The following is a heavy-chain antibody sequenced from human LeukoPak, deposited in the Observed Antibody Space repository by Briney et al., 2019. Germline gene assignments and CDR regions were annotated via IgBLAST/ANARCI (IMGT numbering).Heavy chain of an antibody. CDR1: GFTFSSYW. D-gene: IGHD3-22*01. J-gene: IGHJ4*02. CDR3: ARDMRYYYDSSGYYYYFDY. V-gene: IGHV3-74*01. Sequence: GGSLRLSCAASGFTFSSYWMHWVRQAPGKGPVWVSRINSDGSSTSYADSVKGRFTISRDNAKNTLYLQMNSLRAEDTAVYYCARDMRYYYDSSGYYYYFDYWGQGTLVTVSS. CDR2: INSDGSST.